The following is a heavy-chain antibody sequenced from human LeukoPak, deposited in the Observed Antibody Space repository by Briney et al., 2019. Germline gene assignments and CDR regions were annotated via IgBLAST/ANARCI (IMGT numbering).Heavy chain of an antibody. CDR2: IYYSGST. CDR1: GGSISSYY. CDR3: ARSSGWYGAFDI. J-gene: IGHJ3*02. D-gene: IGHD6-19*01. Sequence: SETLSLTCTVSGGSISSYYWSWIRQPPGKGLEWIGYIYYSGSTNYNPSLKSRVTISVDTSKDQFSLKLSSVTAADTAVYYCARSSGWYGAFDIWGQGTMVTVSS. V-gene: IGHV4-59*01.